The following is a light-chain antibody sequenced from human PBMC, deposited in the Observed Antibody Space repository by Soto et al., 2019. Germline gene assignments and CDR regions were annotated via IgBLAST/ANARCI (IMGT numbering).Light chain of an antibody. Sequence: EIVMTQSPGTLSVSPGERATLSCRASQSVSSNLAGYQQKHGQAPRLLIYAVSTRATGIPDRFSGSGSGTEFTLTISSLQSEDFAVYYCQQYNKWPLTFGQGTKVEIK. CDR1: QSVSSN. V-gene: IGKV3-15*01. J-gene: IGKJ1*01. CDR2: AVS. CDR3: QQYNKWPLT.